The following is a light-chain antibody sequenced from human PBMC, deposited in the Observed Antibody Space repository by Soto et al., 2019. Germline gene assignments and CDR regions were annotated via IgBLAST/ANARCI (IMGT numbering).Light chain of an antibody. CDR1: QSISCW. CDR2: KTS. CDR3: KQHDSFPCT. V-gene: IGKV1-5*03. Sequence: DIQMTQSPSTLSAFVGDRVTITCRASQSISCWLAWYQQKPEKAPKLLIYKTSSLQSGVPTRFIGSGSGTDFSRTISSMQPDALVTYSCKQHDSFPCTFG. J-gene: IGKJ1*01.